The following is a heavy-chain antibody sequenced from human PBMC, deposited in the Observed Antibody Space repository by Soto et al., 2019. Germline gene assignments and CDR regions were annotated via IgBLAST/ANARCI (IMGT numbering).Heavy chain of an antibody. CDR2: ISAYNGNT. CDR3: ARDPPDSSGWYARHSLYGMDV. J-gene: IGHJ6*02. Sequence: QVQLVQSGAEVKKPGASVKVSCKASGYTFTSYGISWVRQAPGQGLEWMGWISAYNGNTNYAQKLQGRVTMTTDTSTSTAYMELRSLRSDDTAVYYCARDPPDSSGWYARHSLYGMDVWGQGTTVTVSS. V-gene: IGHV1-18*01. CDR1: GYTFTSYG. D-gene: IGHD6-19*01.